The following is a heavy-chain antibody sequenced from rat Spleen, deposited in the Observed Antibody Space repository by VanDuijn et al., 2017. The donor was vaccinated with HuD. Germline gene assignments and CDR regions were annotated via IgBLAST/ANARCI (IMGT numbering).Heavy chain of an antibody. CDR1: GFIFSNYG. CDR3: TTGPRILRIDWFAY. J-gene: IGHJ3*01. V-gene: IGHV5-20*01. D-gene: IGHD1-6*01. Sequence: EVQLVESGGGLLQPGRSMKLSCAASGFIFSNYGMAWVRQAPKKGLEWVAYISYDGGSTYYRDPVKGRFTISRDNTKSTLYLQMDSLRSEDTATYYCTTGPRILRIDWFAYWGQGTLVTVSS. CDR2: ISYDGGST.